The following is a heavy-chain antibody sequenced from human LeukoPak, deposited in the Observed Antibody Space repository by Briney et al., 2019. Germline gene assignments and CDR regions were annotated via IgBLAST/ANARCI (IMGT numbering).Heavy chain of an antibody. CDR1: GGSISSGGYS. Sequence: NPSETLSLTCAVSGGSISSGGYSWSWIRQPPGKDLEWIGYIYHSGSTYYNPSLKSRVTISVDRPNNQFSLKLSSVTAADTAVYYCARTTYDSSGSGAFDIWGQGTMVTVSS. CDR3: ARTTYDSSGSGAFDI. CDR2: IYHSGST. D-gene: IGHD3-22*01. V-gene: IGHV4-30-2*01. J-gene: IGHJ3*02.